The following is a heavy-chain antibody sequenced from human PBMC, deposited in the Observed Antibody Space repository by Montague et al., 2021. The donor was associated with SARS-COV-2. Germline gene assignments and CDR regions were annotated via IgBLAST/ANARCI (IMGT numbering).Heavy chain of an antibody. J-gene: IGHJ6*02. V-gene: IGHV4-59*08. Sequence: SETLSLTCAVSGGSISNYYWSWIRQPPGRGLEWIAYIYDSGNADYNPSLKSRVTISVDTSKNQFSLKLSSVTAADTAVYYCAARVDYYYYGLDVWGQGTTVTVSS. D-gene: IGHD5-12*01. CDR3: AARVDYYYYGLDV. CDR2: IYDSGNA. CDR1: GGSISNYY.